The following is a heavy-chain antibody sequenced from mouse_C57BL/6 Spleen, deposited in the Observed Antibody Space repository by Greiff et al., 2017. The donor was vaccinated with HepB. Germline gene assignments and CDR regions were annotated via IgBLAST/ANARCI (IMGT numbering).Heavy chain of an antibody. Sequence: EVKLMESGPGMVKPSQSLSLTCTVTGYSITSGYDWHWIRHFPGNKLEWMGYISYSGSTNYNPSLKSRISITHDTSKNHFFLKLNSVTTEDTATYYCAGSYDYDGYYAMDYWGQGTSVTVSS. D-gene: IGHD2-4*01. CDR1: GYSITSGYD. CDR3: AGSYDYDGYYAMDY. V-gene: IGHV3-1*01. CDR2: ISYSGST. J-gene: IGHJ4*01.